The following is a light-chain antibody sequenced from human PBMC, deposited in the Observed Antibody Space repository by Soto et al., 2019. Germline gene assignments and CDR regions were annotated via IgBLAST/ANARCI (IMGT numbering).Light chain of an antibody. J-gene: IGLJ3*02. CDR1: SSNIGSNT. Sequence: QSVLTQPPSASGTPGQRVTISCSGSSSNIGSNTVNWYQQRPGTAPKLLIYSSNQRPSGVPDRSSGSKSGTSASLAISGLQSEDEADYYCSAWDDSLNGPVFGGGTKLTVL. CDR3: SAWDDSLNGPV. V-gene: IGLV1-44*01. CDR2: SSN.